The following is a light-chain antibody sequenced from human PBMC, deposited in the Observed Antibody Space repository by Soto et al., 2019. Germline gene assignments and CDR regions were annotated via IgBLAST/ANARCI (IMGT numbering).Light chain of an antibody. CDR3: NSYRSKNTVV. Sequence: QSVLTQPASVSASPGQSITISCTGTSSDVGTFNFVSWYQHHPGKAPKVLIYEVNNRPSGVSHRFSGSKSGNTASLTISGLQAEDEATYYCNSYRSKNTVVFGEGTKLTVL. CDR2: EVN. CDR1: SSDVGTFNF. V-gene: IGLV2-14*01. J-gene: IGLJ2*01.